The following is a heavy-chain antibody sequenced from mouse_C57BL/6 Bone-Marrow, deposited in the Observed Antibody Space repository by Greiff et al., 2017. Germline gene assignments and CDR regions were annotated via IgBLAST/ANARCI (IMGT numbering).Heavy chain of an antibody. Sequence: VQLQQSGAELARPGASVKLSCKASGYTFTSYGISWVKQRTGQGLEWIGEIYPRSGNTYYNEKFKGKATLTADKSSSTAYMELRSLTSEDSAVYFCARDPVVAEGFAYWGQGTLVTVSA. CDR3: ARDPVVAEGFAY. J-gene: IGHJ3*01. D-gene: IGHD1-1*01. V-gene: IGHV1-81*01. CDR2: IYPRSGNT. CDR1: GYTFTSYG.